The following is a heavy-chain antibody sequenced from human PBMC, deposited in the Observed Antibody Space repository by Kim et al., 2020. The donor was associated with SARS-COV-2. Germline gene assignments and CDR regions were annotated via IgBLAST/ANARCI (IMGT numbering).Heavy chain of an antibody. D-gene: IGHD1-26*01. CDR1: GFTFDDYT. CDR3: AKDIQATSRWFDP. Sequence: GGSLRLSCAASGFTFDDYTMHWVRQAPGKGLEWVSLISWDGGSTYYADSVKGRFTISRDNSKNSLYLQMNSLRTEDTALYYCAKDIQATSRWFDPWGQGTLVTVSS. V-gene: IGHV3-43*01. CDR2: ISWDGGST. J-gene: IGHJ5*02.